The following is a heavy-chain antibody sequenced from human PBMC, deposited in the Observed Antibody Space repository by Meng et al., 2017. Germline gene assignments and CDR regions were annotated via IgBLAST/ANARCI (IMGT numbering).Heavy chain of an antibody. D-gene: IGHD2-2*02. V-gene: IGHV4-39*07. CDR1: GGSISSSSYY. Sequence: SETLSPTCTVSGGSISSSSYYWGWIRQPPGKGLEWIGSIYYSGSTYYNPSLKSRVTIAVDTSKNQFSLKLSSVTAADTAVYYYAESIVQAAIFWFDPWGQGTLVTVSS. J-gene: IGHJ5*02. CDR2: IYYSGST. CDR3: AESIVQAAIFWFDP.